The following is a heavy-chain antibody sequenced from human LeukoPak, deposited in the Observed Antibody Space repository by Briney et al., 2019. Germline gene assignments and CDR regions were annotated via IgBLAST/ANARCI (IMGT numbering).Heavy chain of an antibody. D-gene: IGHD5-24*01. J-gene: IGHJ4*02. Sequence: SETLSLTCTVSGGSISSYYWSWIRQPPGKGLEWIGYIYYSGSTNYNPSLKSRVTISVDRSKNQFSLKLSSVTAADTAVYYCARGRMATIDYWGQGTLVTVSS. V-gene: IGHV4-59*12. CDR1: GGSISSYY. CDR3: ARGRMATIDY. CDR2: IYYSGST.